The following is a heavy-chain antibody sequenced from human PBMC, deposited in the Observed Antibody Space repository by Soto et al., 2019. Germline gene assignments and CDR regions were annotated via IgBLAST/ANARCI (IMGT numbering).Heavy chain of an antibody. CDR3: AKVRYSSPMGYYYGMDV. J-gene: IGHJ6*02. CDR1: RVAFSKFI. D-gene: IGHD6-19*01. CDR2: IIPIFGTA. Sequence: SVKVSCKASRVAFSKFIVTWVRQAPGLGLEWVGGIIPIFGTANDAQKFQGRVTITADESTSTSYMEVNNLRSEDTAVYYCAKVRYSSPMGYYYGMDVWGQGTTVTSP. V-gene: IGHV1-69*13.